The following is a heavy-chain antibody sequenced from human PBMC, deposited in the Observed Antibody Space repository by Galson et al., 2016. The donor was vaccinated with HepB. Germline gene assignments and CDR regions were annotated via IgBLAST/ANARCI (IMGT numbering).Heavy chain of an antibody. V-gene: IGHV3-53*01. CDR3: ARGESKYYDFWSGNYYYFMDV. Sequence: SLRLSCAVSGFAVGRDYMSWVRQAPGKGLECVSVIYTGGYTYYADSVKGRFAISRDESKNTLYLQMNSLRVDDTAVYYCARGESKYYDFWSGNYYYFMDVWGKGTTVTVSS. D-gene: IGHD3-3*01. CDR2: IYTGGYT. CDR1: GFAVGRDY. J-gene: IGHJ6*03.